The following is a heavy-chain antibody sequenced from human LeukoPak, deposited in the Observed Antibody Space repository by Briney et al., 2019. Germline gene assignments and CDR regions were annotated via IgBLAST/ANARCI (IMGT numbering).Heavy chain of an antibody. J-gene: IGHJ4*02. CDR3: ARRSRGGDTAMEFDY. D-gene: IGHD5-18*01. CDR1: GYTFTGYY. V-gene: IGHV1-2*02. Sequence: GASVKVSCKASGYTFTGYYMHWVRQAPGLGLEWVGWINPNSGGTNYAQKFQGRVTMTRDTSISTAYMELSRLRSDDTAVYYCARRSRGGDTAMEFDYWGQGTLVTVSS. CDR2: INPNSGGT.